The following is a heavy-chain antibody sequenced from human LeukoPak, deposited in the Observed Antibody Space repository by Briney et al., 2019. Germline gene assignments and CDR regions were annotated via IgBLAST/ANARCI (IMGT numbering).Heavy chain of an antibody. CDR1: GFTFSSYE. J-gene: IGHJ4*02. CDR2: ISSSGSTI. D-gene: IGHD3-16*01. V-gene: IGHV3-48*03. Sequence: PGGSLRLSCAASGFTFSSYEMNWVRQAPGKGLEWVSYISSSGSTIYYADSVKGRFTISRDKAKNSLYLQMNSLRAEDTAVYYCARVYARHFDYWGQGTQLTVSS. CDR3: ARVYARHFDY.